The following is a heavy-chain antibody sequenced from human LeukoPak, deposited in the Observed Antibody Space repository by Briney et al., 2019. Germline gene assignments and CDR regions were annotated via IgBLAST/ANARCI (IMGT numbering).Heavy chain of an antibody. CDR3: ARDSYYDYVWESYRYDY. CDR2: ISAYNGNT. J-gene: IGHJ4*02. D-gene: IGHD3-16*02. V-gene: IGHV1-18*01. CDR1: GGTFSSYA. Sequence: ASVKVSCKASGGTFSSYAISWVRQAPGQGLEWMGRISAYNGNTNYAQKLQGRVTMTTDTSTSTAYMELRSLRSDDTAVYYCARDSYYDYVWESYRYDYWGQGTLVTVSS.